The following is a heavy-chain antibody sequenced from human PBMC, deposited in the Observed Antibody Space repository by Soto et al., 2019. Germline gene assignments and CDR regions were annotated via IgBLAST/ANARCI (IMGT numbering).Heavy chain of an antibody. J-gene: IGHJ3*02. Sequence: DVQLVESGGGLVKPGGSLRLSCAASGFNFITFSMNWVRQAPGKVLEWVSSISASSSSIYYAESVKGRFTVSRDNAKNSLYLQMNSLTAEDTALYYCVRDAYNRDAFDIWGQGTTVTVSS. V-gene: IGHV3-21*01. CDR1: GFNFITFS. CDR2: ISASSSSI. D-gene: IGHD1-20*01. CDR3: VRDAYNRDAFDI.